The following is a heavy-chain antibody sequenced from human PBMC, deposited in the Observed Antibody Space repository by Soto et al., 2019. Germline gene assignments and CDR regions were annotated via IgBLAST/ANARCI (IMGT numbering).Heavy chain of an antibody. CDR3: ATAEVDY. J-gene: IGHJ4*02. V-gene: IGHV3-74*03. CDR1: GFTFGDYW. CDR2: MTGDGRTT. Sequence: PGGSLRLSCAASGFTFGDYWMHWVRQPPGKGPEWVSRMTGDGRTTQYADSVKDRFTASRDNAKSTLYLQMSSLRAEDTAVYYCATAEVDYWGPGTLVTVSS.